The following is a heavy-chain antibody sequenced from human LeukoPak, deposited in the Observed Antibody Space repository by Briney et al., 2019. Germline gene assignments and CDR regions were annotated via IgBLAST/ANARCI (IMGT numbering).Heavy chain of an antibody. D-gene: IGHD3-22*01. Sequence: KPSETLSLTCTVSGYSISSGYYWGWIRQPPGQGLEWIGSIYHSGSTYYNPSLKSRVTISVDTSKNQFSLKLSSVTAADTAVYYCARAMYYYDSSGFDAFDIWGQGTMVTVSS. CDR2: IYHSGST. V-gene: IGHV4-38-2*02. CDR1: GYSISSGYY. J-gene: IGHJ3*02. CDR3: ARAMYYYDSSGFDAFDI.